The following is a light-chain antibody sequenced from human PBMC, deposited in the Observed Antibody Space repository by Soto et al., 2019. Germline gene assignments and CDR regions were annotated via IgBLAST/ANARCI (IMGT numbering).Light chain of an antibody. CDR3: HSYDSSLSGSV. J-gene: IGLJ2*01. CDR2: GNS. V-gene: IGLV1-40*01. Sequence: QSVLTQPPSVSGAPGQRVTISCTGSSSNIGAGYDVHWYQQLPGTAPKLLIYGNSNRPSGVPDRFSGSKSGTSASLAITGLQAEDEADYYCHSYDSSLSGSVFGGGTKHTVL. CDR1: SSNIGAGYD.